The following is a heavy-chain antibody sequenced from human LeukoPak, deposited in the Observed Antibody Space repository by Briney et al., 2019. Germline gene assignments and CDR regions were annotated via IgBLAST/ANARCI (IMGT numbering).Heavy chain of an antibody. CDR3: TRHGYYDFDY. CDR1: GYTFTDYY. D-gene: IGHD3-22*01. J-gene: IGHJ4*02. CDR2: INPKSGDT. Sequence: ASVKVSCKASGYTFTDYYIHWVRQAPGQGLEWMAWINPKSGDTNYLQKVQGRVTMTRDTSISTAYMELSRLRSDDTAVYYCTRHGYYDFDYWGQGTLVTVSS. V-gene: IGHV1-2*02.